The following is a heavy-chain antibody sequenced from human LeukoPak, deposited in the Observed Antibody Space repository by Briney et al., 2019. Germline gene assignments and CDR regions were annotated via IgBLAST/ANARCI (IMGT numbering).Heavy chain of an antibody. J-gene: IGHJ4*02. V-gene: IGHV3-30*18. CDR2: ISYDGSNK. D-gene: IGHD3-22*01. CDR3: AKDGGHYYDSSGYYLLTR. Sequence: GRSLRLSCAASGFTFSSYGMPWVRQAPGKGLEWVAVISYDGSNKYYADSVKGRFTISRDNSKNTLYLQMNSLRAEDTAVYYCAKDGGHYYDSSGYYLLTRWGQGTLVTVSS. CDR1: GFTFSSYG.